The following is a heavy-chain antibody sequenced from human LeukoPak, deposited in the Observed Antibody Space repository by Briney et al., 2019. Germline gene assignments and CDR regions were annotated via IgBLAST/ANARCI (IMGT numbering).Heavy chain of an antibody. J-gene: IGHJ3*02. CDR2: ISWNSNRI. V-gene: IGHV3-9*01. Sequence: GRSLRLSCAASGFIFDDYVMHWVRQAPGKGLEWVSGISWNSNRIGYADSVKGRFTISRDNAKNSLYLQMNSLRPEDTALYYCTKAISSDAFDIWGHGTRVTVSS. CDR1: GFIFDDYV. D-gene: IGHD5-24*01. CDR3: TKAISSDAFDI.